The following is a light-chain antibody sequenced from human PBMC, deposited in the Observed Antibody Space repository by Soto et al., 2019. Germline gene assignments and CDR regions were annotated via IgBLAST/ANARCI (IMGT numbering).Light chain of an antibody. V-gene: IGKV1-9*01. Sequence: DIQLTQSPSFLSSSVGDRVTISCRASQGISSYLAWYQQKPGKAPKLLIYAASTGQSVVPSRFSGSGSGTEFTLTISSLQPEDFATYYCQQLNSYPHTLGQGTKLEIK. CDR2: AAS. CDR1: QGISSY. CDR3: QQLNSYPHT. J-gene: IGKJ2*01.